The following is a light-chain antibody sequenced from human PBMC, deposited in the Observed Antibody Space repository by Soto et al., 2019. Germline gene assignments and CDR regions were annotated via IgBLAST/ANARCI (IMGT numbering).Light chain of an antibody. V-gene: IGKV3-15*01. CDR3: QQYNKWPLT. CDR1: QSVGSS. CDR2: GAS. Sequence: VMTQSPATLSVSPGERATLSCRASQSVGSSLAWYQQKPGQVPRLLIYGASTTATGIPGRFSGSGSGTDFTLTINSLQSEDFGVYYCQQYNKWPLTFGGGTKVEIK. J-gene: IGKJ4*01.